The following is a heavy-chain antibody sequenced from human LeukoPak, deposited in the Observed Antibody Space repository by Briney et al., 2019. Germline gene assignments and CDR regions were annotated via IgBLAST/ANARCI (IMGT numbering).Heavy chain of an antibody. D-gene: IGHD6-13*01. CDR2: IWYDGSNK. CDR3: ARDQSSSWFDP. CDR1: GFTFSSYG. Sequence: GGSPRLSCAASGFTFSSYGMHWVRQAPGKGLEWVAVIWYDGSNKYYADSVKGRFTISRDNSKNTLYLQMNSLRAEDTAVYYCARDQSSSWFDPWGQGTLVTVSS. V-gene: IGHV3-33*01. J-gene: IGHJ5*02.